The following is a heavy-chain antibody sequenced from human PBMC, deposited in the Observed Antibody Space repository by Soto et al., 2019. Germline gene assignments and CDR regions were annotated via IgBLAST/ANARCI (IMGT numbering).Heavy chain of an antibody. D-gene: IGHD3-22*01. CDR1: GGSMSSYY. CDR3: ANYKGGSSYTGTY. J-gene: IGHJ4*02. V-gene: IGHV4-59*08. Sequence: PSETLSLTCTVSGGSMSSYYWSWIRQPPGKGLEWIGYIYYSGSANSNPSLKSRVTISVDTSKNQFSLKLSSVTAADTAVYYCANYKGGSSYTGTYWGQGTLVTVSS. CDR2: IYYSGSA.